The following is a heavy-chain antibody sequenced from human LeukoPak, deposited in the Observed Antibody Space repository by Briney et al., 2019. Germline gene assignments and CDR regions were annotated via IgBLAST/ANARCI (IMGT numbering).Heavy chain of an antibody. CDR3: ARDSSDYYDSSRAFDY. CDR2: IIPIFGTA. J-gene: IGHJ4*02. Sequence: GASVKVSCKASGGTFSSYANSWVRQAPGQGLEWMGGIIPIFGTANYAQKFQGRVTITADESTSTAYMELSSLRSEDTAVYYCARDSSDYYDSSRAFDYWGQGTLVTVSS. D-gene: IGHD3-22*01. CDR1: GGTFSSYA. V-gene: IGHV1-69*13.